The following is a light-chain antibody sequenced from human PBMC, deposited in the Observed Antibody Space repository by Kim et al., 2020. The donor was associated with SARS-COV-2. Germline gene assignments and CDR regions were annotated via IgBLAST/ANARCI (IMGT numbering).Light chain of an antibody. Sequence: EIVLTQSPATLSLSPGERATLSCRASERIFTFFAWYQQKPGQAPRLLIYDVSKRATDIPARFSGTGSGTDFTLTISSLEPEDFGVYYCQHRSTWRCFTFGQGTRLEIK. V-gene: IGKV3-11*01. CDR2: DVS. CDR3: QHRSTWRCFT. CDR1: ERIFTF. J-gene: IGKJ5*01.